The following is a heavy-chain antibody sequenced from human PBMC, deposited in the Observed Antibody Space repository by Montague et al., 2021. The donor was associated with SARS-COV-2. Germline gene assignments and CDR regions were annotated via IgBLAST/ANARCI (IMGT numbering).Heavy chain of an antibody. J-gene: IGHJ4*02. CDR3: AKDKGVAYYFDH. Sequence: SLRLSCAASGITFSNYAMSWVRQAPGKGLEWVSAISGSGGSTYYADSVKGRFTISRDYSKNTLYLQMNSLRAGDTAVYYCAKDKGVAYYFDHWGQGTPVTVSS. CDR1: GITFSNYA. D-gene: IGHD2-15*01. V-gene: IGHV3-23*01. CDR2: ISGSGGST.